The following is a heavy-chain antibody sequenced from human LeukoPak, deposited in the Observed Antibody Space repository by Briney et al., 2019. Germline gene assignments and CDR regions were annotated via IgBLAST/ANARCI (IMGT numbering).Heavy chain of an antibody. CDR1: GFSLSTSGVG. D-gene: IGHD3-22*01. CDR3: AHRLDYDSSGAHSFDY. CDR2: IYWNDDK. Sequence: SGPTLVKPTQTLTLTCTFSGFSLSTSGVGVGWIRQPPGKALEWLALIYWNDDKRYSPSLKSRLTITKDTSKNQVVLTMTNMDPVDTGTYYCAHRLDYDSSGAHSFDYWGQGTLVTVSS. V-gene: IGHV2-5*01. J-gene: IGHJ4*02.